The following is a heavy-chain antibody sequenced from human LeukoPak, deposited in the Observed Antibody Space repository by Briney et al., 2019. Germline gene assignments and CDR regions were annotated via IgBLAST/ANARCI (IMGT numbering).Heavy chain of an antibody. V-gene: IGHV6-1*01. CDR2: TYYRSKWYN. CDR1: GDSVSSNSAA. CDR3: ARAYCVGDCSVLHIYFDN. Sequence: SQTLSLTCAISGDSVSSNSAAWNWIRQSPSRGLEWLGRTYYRSKWYNDYAVSVKSRITINPDTSKNQFPLQLNSVTPEDTAVYYCARAYCVGDCSVLHIYFDNWGQGTLVTVSS. D-gene: IGHD2-21*02. J-gene: IGHJ4*02.